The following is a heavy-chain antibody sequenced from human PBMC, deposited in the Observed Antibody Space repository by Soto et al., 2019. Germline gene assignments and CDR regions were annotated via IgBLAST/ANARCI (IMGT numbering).Heavy chain of an antibody. J-gene: IGHJ6*04. CDR2: IKRDGSTT. D-gene: IGHD1-26*01. CDR3: XRGAINYXXXDV. Sequence: GGSLRLSCAASGFTFNNYAMHWVRQAPGKGLEWVSRIKRDGSTTNYADSVKGRFTISRDNAKNTRYLEMNSLRGEDTADYYCXRGAINYXXXDVXGKGTTVTVSS. CDR1: GFTFNNYA. V-gene: IGHV3-74*01.